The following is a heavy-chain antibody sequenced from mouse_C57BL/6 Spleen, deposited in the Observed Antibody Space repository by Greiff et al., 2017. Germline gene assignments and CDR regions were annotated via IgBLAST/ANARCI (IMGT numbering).Heavy chain of an antibody. J-gene: IGHJ2*01. V-gene: IGHV1-26*01. CDR1: GYTFTDYY. D-gene: IGHD4-1*01. CDR3: LGQGYFDY. Sequence: EVQLQQSGPELVKPGASVKISCKASGYTFTDYYMNWVKQSHGKSLEWIGDINPNNGGTSYNQKFKGKATLTVDKSSSTAYMELRSLTSEDSAVYYCLGQGYFDYWGQGTTLTVSS. CDR2: INPNNGGT.